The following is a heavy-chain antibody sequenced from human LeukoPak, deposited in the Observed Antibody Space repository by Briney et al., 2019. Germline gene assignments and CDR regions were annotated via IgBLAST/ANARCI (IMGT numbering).Heavy chain of an antibody. CDR3: ARGSGENFDY. J-gene: IGHJ4*02. Sequence: SETLSLTCAVYGGSFSGYYWSWIRQPPGKGLEWIGEINPSGSTNYNPSLKSRVTISVDTSKNQFSLKLSSVTAADTAVYYCARGSGENFDYWGQGTLVTVSS. CDR1: GGSFSGYY. CDR2: INPSGST. V-gene: IGHV4-34*01. D-gene: IGHD3-10*01.